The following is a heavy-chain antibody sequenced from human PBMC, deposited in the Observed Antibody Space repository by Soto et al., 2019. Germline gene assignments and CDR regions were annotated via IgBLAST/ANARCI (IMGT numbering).Heavy chain of an antibody. CDR2: ILPGDSDT. D-gene: IGHD2-15*01. CDR1: GYRFTDYW. J-gene: IGHJ4*02. CDR3: ARHRSTSCHSIFDY. Sequence: PGESLKISCQGSGYRFTDYWIGWVRQMPGKGLEWVGIILPGDSDTRYSPSFEGQVTMSVGQSTTTAYLHWSSLKASDTAIYFCARHRSTSCHSIFDYWGQGTLVTVSS. V-gene: IGHV5-51*01.